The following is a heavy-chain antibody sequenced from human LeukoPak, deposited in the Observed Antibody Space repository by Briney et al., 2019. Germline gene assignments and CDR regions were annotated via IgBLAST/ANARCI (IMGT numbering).Heavy chain of an antibody. Sequence: ASVKVSCKASGYTFTSYGINWVRQAPGQGLEWMGWISAYNGDTNYAQKLQGRVTMTTDTSTSTAYMELRSLRSDDTAVYYCARGAKVATILDYWGQGTLVTVSS. D-gene: IGHD5-12*01. CDR2: ISAYNGDT. J-gene: IGHJ4*02. CDR3: ARGAKVATILDY. CDR1: GYTFTSYG. V-gene: IGHV1-18*01.